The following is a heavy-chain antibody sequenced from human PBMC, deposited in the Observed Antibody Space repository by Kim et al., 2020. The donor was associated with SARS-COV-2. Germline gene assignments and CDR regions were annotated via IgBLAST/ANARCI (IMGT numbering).Heavy chain of an antibody. V-gene: IGHV1-18*01. D-gene: IGHD3-16*01. J-gene: IGHJ4*02. CDR1: GYTFSTYG. CDR2: ISANNGNT. CDR3: SRSPPGYWGEYDY. Sequence: ASVKVSCKTSGYTFSTYGLSWVRQAPGQGLEWMGSISANNGNTDYAQKLQGRVTLTRDTSTSTAYMELRSLRSDDTAIYYCSRSPPGYWGEYDYWGQGTL.